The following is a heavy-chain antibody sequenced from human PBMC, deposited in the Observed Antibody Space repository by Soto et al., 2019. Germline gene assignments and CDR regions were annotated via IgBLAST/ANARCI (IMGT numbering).Heavy chain of an antibody. CDR1: GGTFSSYA. Sequence: QVQLVQSGAEVKKPGSSVKVSCKASGGTFSSYAISWVRQAPGQGLEWMGGIIPIFGTVNYAQKFQGRVKISTDESTSTAYMELSSLVSEDTAVYYCSSPRYCTNGVCYTNGMGVWGQGTTVTVSS. CDR2: IIPIFGTV. CDR3: SSPRYCTNGVCYTNGMGV. D-gene: IGHD2-8*01. J-gene: IGHJ6*01. V-gene: IGHV1-69*01.